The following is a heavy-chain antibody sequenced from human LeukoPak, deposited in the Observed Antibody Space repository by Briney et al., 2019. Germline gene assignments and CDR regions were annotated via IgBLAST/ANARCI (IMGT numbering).Heavy chain of an antibody. CDR1: GFTFSSYW. Sequence: GGSLRLSCAASGFTFSSYWMHWVRQAPGKGLVWVSRINSDGSSTSYADSVKGRFTISRDNAKNTLYLQMNSLRAEGTAVYYCAREDGDYENYYYYGMDVWGQGTTVTVSS. CDR3: AREDGDYENYYYYGMDV. J-gene: IGHJ6*02. D-gene: IGHD4-17*01. V-gene: IGHV3-74*01. CDR2: INSDGSST.